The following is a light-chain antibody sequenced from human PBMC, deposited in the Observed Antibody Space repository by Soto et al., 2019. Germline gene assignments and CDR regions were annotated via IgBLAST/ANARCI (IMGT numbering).Light chain of an antibody. CDR2: AAS. Sequence: DIQMTQPPSSLSASVGDRVTITCRASQSISTYLNWYQQKPGKVPKLLIYAASSLQSGVPSRFSGSGSGTDFTLTISSLQPEDFATYYCQQTHTTFTFGGGTKVDIK. V-gene: IGKV1-39*01. J-gene: IGKJ4*01. CDR1: QSISTY. CDR3: QQTHTTFT.